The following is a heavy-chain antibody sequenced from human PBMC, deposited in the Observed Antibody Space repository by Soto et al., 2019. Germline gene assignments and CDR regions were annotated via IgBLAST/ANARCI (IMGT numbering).Heavy chain of an antibody. V-gene: IGHV4-34*01. Sequence: PSETLSLTCAVYGGSFSGYYWSWIRQPPGKGLEWIGEINHSGSTNYNPSLKSRVTISVDTSKNQFSLKLSSVTAADTAVYYCARVPYSSSWYNLFDPWGQGTLVTVSS. J-gene: IGHJ5*02. CDR3: ARVPYSSSWYNLFDP. D-gene: IGHD6-13*01. CDR1: GGSFSGYY. CDR2: INHSGST.